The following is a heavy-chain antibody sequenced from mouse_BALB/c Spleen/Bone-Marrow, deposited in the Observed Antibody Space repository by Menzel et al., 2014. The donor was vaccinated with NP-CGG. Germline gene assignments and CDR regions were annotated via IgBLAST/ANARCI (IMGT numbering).Heavy chain of an antibody. CDR2: IDPANGNT. V-gene: IGHV14-3*02. CDR3: ARYYYGSSIFDY. Sequence: EVKLMESGAELVKPGASVKLSCTASGFNIKDTYMHWVKQRPEQGLEWIGRIDPANGNTKYDPKFQGKATITADTSSNTAYLQLSSLTSEDTAVYYCARYYYGSSIFDYWGQGTTLTVSS. CDR1: GFNIKDTY. D-gene: IGHD1-1*01. J-gene: IGHJ2*01.